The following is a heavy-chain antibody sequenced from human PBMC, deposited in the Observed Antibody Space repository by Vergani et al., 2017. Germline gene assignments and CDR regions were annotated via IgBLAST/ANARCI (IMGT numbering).Heavy chain of an antibody. CDR2: IKSKTDGGTT. J-gene: IGHJ3*01. V-gene: IGHV3-15*01. Sequence: EVQLVESGGGLVKPGGSLRLSCAASGFTFSNAWMSWVRQAPGKGLEWVGRIKSKTDGGTTDYAAPVKGRFTISRDDSKNTLYLQMNSLKTEDTAVYYCTTDSIGPDDIPFTIFGVVIINAFDLWGQGTMVTVSS. CDR3: TTDSIGPDDIPFTIFGVVIINAFDL. CDR1: GFTFSNAW. D-gene: IGHD3-3*01.